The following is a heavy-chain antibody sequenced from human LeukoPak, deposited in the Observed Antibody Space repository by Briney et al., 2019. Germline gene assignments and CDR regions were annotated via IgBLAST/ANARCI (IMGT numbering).Heavy chain of an antibody. CDR1: GDSVSSNSAA. Sequence: SQTLSLTCAISGDSVSSNSAAWNWIRQSPSRGLEWLGRTYYRSKWYNDYAVSVKSRITINPDTSKNQFSLKLSSVTAADTAVYYCARAMGYYYYMDVWGKGTTVTVSS. CDR3: ARAMGYYYYMDV. J-gene: IGHJ6*03. D-gene: IGHD5-24*01. CDR2: TYYRSKWYN. V-gene: IGHV6-1*01.